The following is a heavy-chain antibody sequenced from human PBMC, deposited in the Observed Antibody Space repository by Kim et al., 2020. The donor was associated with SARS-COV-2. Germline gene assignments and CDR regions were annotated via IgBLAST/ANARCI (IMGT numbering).Heavy chain of an antibody. CDR1: GFTLSIYA. Sequence: GGSLRLSCAASGFTLSIYAMHWVRQAPGKGLEWVAVISYDGSNKYYADSVKGRFTISRDNSKNTLYLQMNSLRAEDTAVYYCARDTSDLLGWFEPWGQGTLVNVSS. D-gene: IGHD1-26*01. J-gene: IGHJ5*02. CDR3: ARDTSDLLGWFEP. CDR2: ISYDGSNK. V-gene: IGHV3-30-3*01.